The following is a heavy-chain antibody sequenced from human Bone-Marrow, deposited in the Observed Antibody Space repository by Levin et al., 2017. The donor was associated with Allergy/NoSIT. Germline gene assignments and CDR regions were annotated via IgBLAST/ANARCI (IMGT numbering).Heavy chain of an antibody. CDR2: ISSSGSTI. J-gene: IGHJ6*02. CDR3: ARERGSSSDLYYYYYYGMDV. D-gene: IGHD6-6*01. CDR1: GFTFSDYY. V-gene: IGHV3-11*01. Sequence: GGSLRLSCAASGFTFSDYYMSWIRQAPGKGLEWVSYISSSGSTIYYADSVKGRFTISRDNAKNSLYLQMNSLRAEDTAVYYCARERGSSSDLYYYYYYGMDVWGQGTTVTVSS.